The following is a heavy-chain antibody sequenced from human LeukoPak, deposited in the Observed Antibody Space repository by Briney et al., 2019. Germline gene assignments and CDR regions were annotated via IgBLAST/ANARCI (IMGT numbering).Heavy chain of an antibody. CDR2: IYHSGSP. D-gene: IGHD2-15*01. CDR1: GDSITSSY. Sequence: SETLSLTCTVSGDSITSSYWCWIRQPPGGGLEWIGYIYHSGSPNYNASLKSRVTISVDTSKNQISLNLSFVTAADTAVYYCGGEPRLLDVWGKGTTVTVSS. CDR3: GGEPRLLDV. V-gene: IGHV4-59*01. J-gene: IGHJ6*04.